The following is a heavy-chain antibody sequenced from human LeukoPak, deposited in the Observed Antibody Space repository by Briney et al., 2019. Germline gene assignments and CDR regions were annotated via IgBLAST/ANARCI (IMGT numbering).Heavy chain of an antibody. D-gene: IGHD3-9*01. J-gene: IGHJ4*02. CDR3: TTAGERPIRYFDY. CDR1: GYTFTSYD. CDR2: MNPNSGNT. Sequence: ASVKVSCKASGYTFTSYDMNWVRQATGQGLEWMGWMNPNSGNTGCAQKFQGRVTMTRNTSINTAYMELSGLISEDTAVYFCTTAGERPIRYFDYWGQGTLVTVSS. V-gene: IGHV1-8*01.